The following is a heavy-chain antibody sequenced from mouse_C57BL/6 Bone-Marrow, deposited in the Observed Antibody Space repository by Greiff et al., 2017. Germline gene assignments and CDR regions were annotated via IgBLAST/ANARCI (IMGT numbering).Heavy chain of an antibody. Sequence: EVQLQQSGPELVKPGASVKISCKASGYSFTDYNMNWVKQSNGTSLEWIGVINPNYGTPSYNQKFKGKATLTVDQSSSTAYMQLNSLTSEDSAVYYCARSGYYGSSPYYFDYWGQGTTLTVSS. CDR3: ARSGYYGSSPYYFDY. D-gene: IGHD1-1*01. CDR2: INPNYGTP. CDR1: GYSFTDYN. V-gene: IGHV1-39*01. J-gene: IGHJ2*01.